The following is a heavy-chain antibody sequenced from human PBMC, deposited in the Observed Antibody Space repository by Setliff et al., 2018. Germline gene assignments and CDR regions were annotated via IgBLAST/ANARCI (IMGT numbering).Heavy chain of an antibody. D-gene: IGHD3-22*01. CDR1: GDSITSGTYY. CDR2: IHHSGKA. V-gene: IGHV4-38-2*02. Sequence: PSETLSLTCTVSGDSITSGTYYWSWIRQPPGKGLEWIVNIHHSGKAYYNPSLKSRVTMSVDTSKNHVSLKLSSVTAADTAVYYCARAHTWSLPNDNSGYPGWFDPWGQGTLVTVSS. J-gene: IGHJ5*02. CDR3: ARAHTWSLPNDNSGYPGWFDP.